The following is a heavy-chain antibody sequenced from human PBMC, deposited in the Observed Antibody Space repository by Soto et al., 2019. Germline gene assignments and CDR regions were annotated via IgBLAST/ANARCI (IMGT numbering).Heavy chain of an antibody. Sequence: HPEGSLRLSCAASGFTFSSYTMSWVRQAPGKGLEWVSGISATGGSTYYADSVKGRFTFSRDNSKNTLYLQMNSLRAEDTAVYYCAKGFIRDCGGDCTVDTWGQGTLVTVSS. J-gene: IGHJ5*02. CDR1: GFTFSSYT. D-gene: IGHD2-21*02. CDR2: ISATGGST. V-gene: IGHV3-23*01. CDR3: AKGFIRDCGGDCTVDT.